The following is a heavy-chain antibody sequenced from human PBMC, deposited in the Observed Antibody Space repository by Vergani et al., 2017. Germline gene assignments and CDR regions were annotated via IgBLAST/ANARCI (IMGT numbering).Heavy chain of an antibody. V-gene: IGHV1-69*11. CDR3: ARDDGGSGWYCHWGYYIDF. D-gene: IGHD6-19*01. CDR2: IIPILGTA. CDR1: GGTFSSYA. J-gene: IGHJ6*03. Sequence: QVQLVQSGAEVKKPGSSVKVSCKASGGTFSSYAISWVRQAPGQGLEWMGRIIPILGTANYAQKLKGRVTMTADEATSTAYMEMSSLRAEDTAVYYCARDDGGSGWYCHWGYYIDFWGKGTMVTVSS.